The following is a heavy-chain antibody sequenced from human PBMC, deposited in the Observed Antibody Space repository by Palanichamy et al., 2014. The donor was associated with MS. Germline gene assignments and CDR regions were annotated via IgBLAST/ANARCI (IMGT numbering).Heavy chain of an antibody. CDR2: INEDGSER. D-gene: IGHD6-19*01. CDR1: GFTFSSYW. CDR3: ARGCGWLTEY. V-gene: IGHV3-7*03. J-gene: IGHJ4*02. Sequence: EVQVMESGGGLVQPGGSLRLSCEVTGFTFSSYWTNWVRQAPGKGLEWVAIINEDGSERHFVDSVKGRFTISSDNAKNSVYLQMNSLRGEDTAVYYCARGCGWLTEYWGRGTLVTVST.